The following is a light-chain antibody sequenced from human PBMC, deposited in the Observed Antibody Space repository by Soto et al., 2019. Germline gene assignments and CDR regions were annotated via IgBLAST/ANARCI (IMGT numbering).Light chain of an antibody. V-gene: IGLV3-10*01. CDR1: ALPTRF. CDR2: EDN. Sequence: SYELTQPPSVSVSPGQTARITCSGDALPTRFAHWYKQRAGHAPVQVIYEDNKRPSGIPERFSGSGSGTVATLVISEAQVEDEGDYYCFSPDNSGNLGVFGPGTKVTVL. J-gene: IGLJ1*01. CDR3: FSPDNSGNLGV.